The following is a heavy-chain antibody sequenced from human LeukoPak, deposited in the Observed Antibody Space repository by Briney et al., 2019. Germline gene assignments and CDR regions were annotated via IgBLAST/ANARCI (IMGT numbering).Heavy chain of an antibody. CDR1: GYTFTTFA. CDR3: ARDSRTISNWFDT. V-gene: IGHV1-3*01. D-gene: IGHD1-1*01. Sequence: ASVKVSCKASGYTFTTFAIHWVRQVPGQSLEWMGWINAGNGNTKYSQNFQGRVTITRDTSAGTAYMELGSLTSEDMAVYYCARDSRTISNWFDTWGQGTPVTVSS. CDR2: INAGNGNT. J-gene: IGHJ5*02.